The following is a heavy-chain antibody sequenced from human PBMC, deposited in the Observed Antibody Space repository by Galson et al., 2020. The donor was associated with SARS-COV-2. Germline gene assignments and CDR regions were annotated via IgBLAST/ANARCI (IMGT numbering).Heavy chain of an antibody. CDR2: LSHSGGT. Sequence: SETLSLTCAVSGTSISSGSSSWNWIRQPPGKGLEWNGYLSHSGGTYYNPSLKSRVTISGDRSKNQFSLRLSSVTAADTAVYYCARLHYGEYAPEAFDIWGPGTRVTVAS. V-gene: IGHV4-30-2*01. CDR1: GTSISSGSSS. J-gene: IGHJ3*02. CDR3: ARLHYGEYAPEAFDI. D-gene: IGHD4-17*01.